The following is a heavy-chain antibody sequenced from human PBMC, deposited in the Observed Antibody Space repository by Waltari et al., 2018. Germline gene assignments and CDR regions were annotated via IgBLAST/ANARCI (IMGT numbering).Heavy chain of an antibody. CDR3: AKWLSWLPPGFDY. V-gene: IGHV3-53*01. CDR1: GFTVSSNY. J-gene: IGHJ4*02. CDR2: IYTVGRT. Sequence: EVQLVESGGGLIQPGGSLRLSCAASGFTVSSNYMSWVRQAPGKGLEWVSVIYTVGRTYYAESWKGRFTISRDNSKNTLYLQMNSLRAEDTAVYYCAKWLSWLPPGFDYWGQGTLVTVSS. D-gene: IGHD3-22*01.